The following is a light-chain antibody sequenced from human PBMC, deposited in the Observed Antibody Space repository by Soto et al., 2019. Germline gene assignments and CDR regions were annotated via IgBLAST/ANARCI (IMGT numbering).Light chain of an antibody. CDR2: EGS. J-gene: IGLJ1*01. Sequence: QXVLKQPAYLSVSARHSIIITCTKTIGRVGSYTHISWYQQHTGKVPTLMISEGSKRPSGVSNRVSGSKSGNTASLKISGLQAEDEADYYCCSYAASSTFYYVLGTGTKVTV. CDR3: CSYAASSTFYYV. V-gene: IGLV2-23*03. CDR1: IGRVGSYTH.